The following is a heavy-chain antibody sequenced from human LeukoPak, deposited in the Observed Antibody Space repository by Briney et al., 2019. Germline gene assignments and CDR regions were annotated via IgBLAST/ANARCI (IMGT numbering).Heavy chain of an antibody. J-gene: IGHJ6*02. CDR1: GGTFSSYA. D-gene: IGHD2-21*01. CDR2: IIPILGIA. V-gene: IGHV1-69*04. CDR3: ASLSGGEVMDV. Sequence: SVKVSCKASGGTFSSYAISWVRQAPGQGLEWMGRIIPILGIANYAQKFQGRVTITADKSTSTAYMELSSLRSEDTAVYYCASLSGGEVMDVWGQGTTVTVSS.